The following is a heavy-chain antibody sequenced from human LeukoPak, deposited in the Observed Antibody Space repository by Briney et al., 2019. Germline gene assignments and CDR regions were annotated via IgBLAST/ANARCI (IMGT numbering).Heavy chain of an antibody. CDR1: GFTFSSYS. CDR3: ARDSGAYYDFWSGYYTSEAFDI. J-gene: IGHJ3*02. D-gene: IGHD3-3*01. CDR2: ISSSSSYI. Sequence: GGSLRLSCAASGFTFSSYSMNWVRQAPGKGLEWVSSISSSSSYICYADSVKGRFTISRDNAKNSLYLQMNSLRAEDTAVYYCARDSGAYYDFWSGYYTSEAFDIWGQGTMVTVSS. V-gene: IGHV3-21*01.